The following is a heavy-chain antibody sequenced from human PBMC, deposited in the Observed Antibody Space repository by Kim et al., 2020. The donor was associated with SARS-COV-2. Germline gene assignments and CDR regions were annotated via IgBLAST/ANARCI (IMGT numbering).Heavy chain of an antibody. V-gene: IGHV1-69*01. J-gene: IGHJ4*02. Sequence: AQKFQGRVTITADESTSTAYMELSSLRSEDTAVYYCASLSDGYNYYYFDYWGQGTLVTVSS. CDR3: ASLSDGYNYYYFDY. D-gene: IGHD5-12*01.